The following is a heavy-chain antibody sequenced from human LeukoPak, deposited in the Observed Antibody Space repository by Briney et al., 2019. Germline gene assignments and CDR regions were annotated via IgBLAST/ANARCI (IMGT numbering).Heavy chain of an antibody. D-gene: IGHD6-13*01. Sequence: GGSLRLSCAASEFPFSSHWMYWVRQAPGKGLVWVARLSGDGSTRRHADSVKGRFTISRDNAKSTLYLQMDSLRVEDTALYYCARGIASSRSVAIDLWGRGTLVVVSS. CDR3: ARGIASSRSVAIDL. CDR2: LSGDGSTR. CDR1: EFPFSSHW. V-gene: IGHV3-74*01. J-gene: IGHJ4*02.